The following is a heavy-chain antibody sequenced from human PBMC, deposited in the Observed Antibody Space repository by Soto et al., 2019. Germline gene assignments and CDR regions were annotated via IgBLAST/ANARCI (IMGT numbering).Heavy chain of an antibody. CDR3: ARAINDILTGYPSRYPLG. Sequence: QVQLVQSGAEVKKPGSSVKVSCKASGGTFSSYTISWVRQAPGQGLEWMGRIIPILGIANYAQKFQGRVTITADKSTSTAYMELSSLRSEDTAVYYCARAINDILTGYPSRYPLGWGQGTLVTVSS. D-gene: IGHD3-9*01. J-gene: IGHJ4*02. CDR2: IIPILGIA. CDR1: GGTFSSYT. V-gene: IGHV1-69*02.